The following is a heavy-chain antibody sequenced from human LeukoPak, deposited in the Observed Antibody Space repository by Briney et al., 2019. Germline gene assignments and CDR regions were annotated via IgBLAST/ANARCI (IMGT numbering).Heavy chain of an antibody. J-gene: IGHJ4*02. CDR1: GFTFSSYA. V-gene: IGHV3-23*01. D-gene: IGHD6-19*01. CDR2: ISGSGGST. CDR3: ARILGYSSGWYGNYFDY. Sequence: GGSLRLSCAASGFTFSSYAMSWVRQAPGKGLEWVSAISGSGGSTYYADSVKGRFTISRDNSKNTLYLQMNSLRAEDTAVYYCARILGYSSGWYGNYFDYWGQGTLVTVSS.